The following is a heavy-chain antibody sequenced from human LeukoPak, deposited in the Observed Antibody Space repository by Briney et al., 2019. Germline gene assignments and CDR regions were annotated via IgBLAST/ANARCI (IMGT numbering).Heavy chain of an antibody. CDR2: IYYSGST. CDR1: GGSISSYY. CDR3: ARDKGDYGDYYWFDP. J-gene: IGHJ5*02. D-gene: IGHD4-17*01. V-gene: IGHV4-59*01. Sequence: SETLSLTCTVSGGSISSYYWSWIRQAPGKGLEWIGYIYYSGSTNYNPSLKSRVTISVDTSKNQFSLKPRSVTAADTAVYYCARDKGDYGDYYWFDPWGQGTLVTVSS.